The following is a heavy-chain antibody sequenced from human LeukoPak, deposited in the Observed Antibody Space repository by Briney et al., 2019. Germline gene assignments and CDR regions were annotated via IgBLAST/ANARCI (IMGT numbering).Heavy chain of an antibody. CDR3: VTQRGYYDSPDNY. CDR1: VGSISTNNYY. V-gene: IGHV4-39*01. Sequence: PSETLSLTCTVSVGSISTNNYYWGWIRQPPGKGLEWVGSIYYSVSTYYNPSLKSRITISIDTSKNQFSLKLSSVTAADTAVYYCVTQRGYYDSPDNYWGQGTLVTVSS. J-gene: IGHJ4*02. D-gene: IGHD3-22*01. CDR2: IYYSVST.